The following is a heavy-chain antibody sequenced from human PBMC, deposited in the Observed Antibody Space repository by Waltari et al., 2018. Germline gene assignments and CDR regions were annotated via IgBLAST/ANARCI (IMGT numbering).Heavy chain of an antibody. J-gene: IGHJ4*02. D-gene: IGHD1-26*01. CDR1: GYTFTSFT. V-gene: IGHV1-3*01. CDR3: ARELWDLPSYFDY. CDR2: INADNGDT. Sequence: VQLVQSGAEVKKPGASVKISCKAAGYTFTSFTVHRLRQAPGQGLEWMGRINADNGDTKYSQKFQDRLTITRDTSATTLYMELSSLRSEDTAVYFCARELWDLPSYFDYWGQGTLVTVSS.